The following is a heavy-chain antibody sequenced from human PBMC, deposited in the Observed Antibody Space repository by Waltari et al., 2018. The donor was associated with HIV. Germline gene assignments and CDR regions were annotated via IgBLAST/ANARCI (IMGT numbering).Heavy chain of an antibody. D-gene: IGHD2-21*01. CDR3: AKNYRYCGKGVCTDSFDY. J-gene: IGHJ4*02. CDR2: MNPKSGNT. Sequence: QVQLVQSGAAVKNPGASVKVSCKASGYTFNNHDVNWVRQAPGQGLEWMGWMNPKSGNTVYGQKFQGRVMMTRDTSTNTAYMELRSLRYEDTAVYYCAKNYRYCGKGVCTDSFDYWGQGTLVTVSS. V-gene: IGHV1-8*01. CDR1: GYTFNNHD.